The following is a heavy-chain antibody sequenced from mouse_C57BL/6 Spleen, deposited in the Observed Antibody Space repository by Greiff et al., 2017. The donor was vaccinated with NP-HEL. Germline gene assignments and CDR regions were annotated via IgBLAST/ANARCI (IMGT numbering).Heavy chain of an antibody. CDR3: ARRVYYYGSRTMAMDY. D-gene: IGHD1-1*01. CDR2: ISNGGGST. CDR1: GFTFSDYY. V-gene: IGHV5-12*01. J-gene: IGHJ4*01. Sequence: EVHLVESGGGLVQPGGSLKLSCAASGFTFSDYYMYWVRQTPEKRLEWVAYISNGGGSTYYPDTVKGRFTISRDNAKNTLYLQMSRLKSEDTAMYYCARRVYYYGSRTMAMDYWGQGTSVTVSS.